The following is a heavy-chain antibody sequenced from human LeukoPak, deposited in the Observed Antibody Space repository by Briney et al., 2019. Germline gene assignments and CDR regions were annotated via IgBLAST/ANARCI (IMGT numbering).Heavy chain of an antibody. V-gene: IGHV3-23*01. Sequence: PGGSLRLSCAASGFTFSSYAMSFLRRAPGKGLEWVSAISDDFGTYHADSVKGRFTIPRDNSRNTPYLQMTSLRAEDTAVYYCARGNSGHCTGATCYALDYWGQGTLVTVSS. D-gene: IGHD2-2*01. J-gene: IGHJ4*02. CDR3: ARGNSGHCTGATCYALDY. CDR2: ISDDFGT. CDR1: GFTFSSYA.